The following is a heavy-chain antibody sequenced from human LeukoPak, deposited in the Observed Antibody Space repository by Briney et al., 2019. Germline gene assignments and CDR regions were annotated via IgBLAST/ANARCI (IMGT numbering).Heavy chain of an antibody. CDR2: IGTAGDT. CDR1: GFTFSNHD. V-gene: IGHV3-13*01. D-gene: IGHD6-19*01. J-gene: IGHJ4*02. CDR3: ARAGSGWHYFDS. Sequence: GGSLRLSCAASGFTFSNHDMVWVRQGIGKGLEWVSVIGTAGDTNYLGSVKGRFTISRENAKNSLYLQMNSLRAGDTAVYYCARAGSGWHYFDSWGQGTLVTVSS.